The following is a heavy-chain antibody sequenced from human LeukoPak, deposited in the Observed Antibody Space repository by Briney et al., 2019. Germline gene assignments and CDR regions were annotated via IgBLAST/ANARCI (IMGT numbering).Heavy chain of an antibody. CDR2: ISSSSSTI. V-gene: IGHV3-48*01. CDR3: ARALVVRGYDY. J-gene: IGHJ4*02. Sequence: GGSLRLSCAASGFTSSSYSMNWVRQAPGKGLEWVSYISSSSSTIYYADSVKGQFTISRDNAKNSLYLQMNSLRAEDTAVYYCARALVVRGYDYWGQGTLVTVSS. CDR1: GFTSSSYS. D-gene: IGHD3-22*01.